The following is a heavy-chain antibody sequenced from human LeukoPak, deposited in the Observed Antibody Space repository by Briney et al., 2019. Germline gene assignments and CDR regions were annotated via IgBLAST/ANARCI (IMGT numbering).Heavy chain of an antibody. CDR3: ARVALEYDFWSGYYTSYWYFDL. D-gene: IGHD3-3*01. CDR2: ISSSGSTI. V-gene: IGHV3-48*03. Sequence: GGSLRLSCAASGFTFSSYEMNWVRQAPGKGLEWVSYISSSGSTIYYADSVKGRFTISRDNAKNSLYLQMNSLRAEDTAVYYCARVALEYDFWSGYYTSYWYFDLWGRGTLVTVSS. J-gene: IGHJ2*01. CDR1: GFTFSSYE.